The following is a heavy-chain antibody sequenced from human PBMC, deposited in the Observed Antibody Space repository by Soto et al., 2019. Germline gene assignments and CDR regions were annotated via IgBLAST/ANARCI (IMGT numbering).Heavy chain of an antibody. Sequence: PSQTVSLTCAISGDSFCSNSAAWNWIRQSPSRGLEWLGRTYYRSKGYNDYAVSVESRITINPDPSKNQFSLQLNSVTPSDTALYSCARARNWNHCFDPWCPGTLVTVSS. V-gene: IGHV6-1*01. CDR1: GDSFCSNSAA. CDR3: ARARNWNHCFDP. D-gene: IGHD1-20*01. CDR2: TYYRSKGYN. J-gene: IGHJ5*02.